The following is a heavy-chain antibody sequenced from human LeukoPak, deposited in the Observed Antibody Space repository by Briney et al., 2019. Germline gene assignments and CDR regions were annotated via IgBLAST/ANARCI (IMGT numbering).Heavy chain of an antibody. D-gene: IGHD4-23*01. CDR3: ARDRTGGYFDY. J-gene: IGHJ4*02. CDR1: GFTFSSYW. CDR2: TKQDGSEK. Sequence: GGSLRLSCAASGFTFSSYWMSWVRQAPGKGLEWVANTKQDGSEKYYVDSVKGRFTISRDNAKNSLYLQMSSLRVEDTAVYYCARDRTGGYFDYWGQGTLVTVSS. V-gene: IGHV3-7*03.